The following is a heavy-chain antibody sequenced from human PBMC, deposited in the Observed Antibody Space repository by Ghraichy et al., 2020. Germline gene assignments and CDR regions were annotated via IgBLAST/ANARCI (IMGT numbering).Heavy chain of an antibody. CDR1: GFTVSSNY. Sequence: GGSLRLSCAASGFTVSSNYMSWVRQAPGKGLEWVSVIYSGGSTYYADSVKGRFTISRDNSKNTLNLQMNSLRAGDTAVYYCARDHRRYYYYGMDVWGQGTIVTVSS. V-gene: IGHV3-53*01. CDR3: ARDHRRYYYYGMDV. J-gene: IGHJ6*02. CDR2: IYSGGST.